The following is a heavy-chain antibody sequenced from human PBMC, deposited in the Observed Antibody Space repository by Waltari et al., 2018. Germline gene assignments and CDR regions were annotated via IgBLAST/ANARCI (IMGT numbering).Heavy chain of an antibody. V-gene: IGHV3-73*01. Sequence: EVQLVESGGGLVQPGGSLKLSCAASGFTFSDSVLHWVRQASGKGLEWVGRIRTKDHSYATGYAASVEGRFTISRDDSKNTAYLQMNSLKTEDTAVYYCTRREEVGILGDVGLPLDSWGPGTMVTVSS. CDR2: IRTKDHSYAT. CDR1: GFTFSDSV. CDR3: TRREEVGILGDVGLPLDS. J-gene: IGHJ3*02. D-gene: IGHD1-20*01.